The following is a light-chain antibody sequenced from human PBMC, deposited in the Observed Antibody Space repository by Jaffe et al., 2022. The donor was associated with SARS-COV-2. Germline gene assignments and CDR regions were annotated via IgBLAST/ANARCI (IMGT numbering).Light chain of an antibody. CDR2: TAS. J-gene: IGKJ1*01. CDR1: QSISRY. CDR3: QQSYSTPPWT. V-gene: IGKV1-39*01. Sequence: DIQMTQSPSSLSASVGDRITITCRASQSISRYLNWYQQKPGKAPKLLIYTASNLQSGVPSRFSGSGSGTDFTFTISSLQPEDFATYYCQQSYSTPPWTFGQGTKVEIK.